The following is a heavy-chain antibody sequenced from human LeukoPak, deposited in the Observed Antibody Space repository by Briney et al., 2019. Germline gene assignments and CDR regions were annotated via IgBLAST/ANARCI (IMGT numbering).Heavy chain of an antibody. CDR2: IYTSGST. CDR1: GGSISSYY. J-gene: IGHJ4*02. CDR3: AREASDDYVWGSYRSYYFDY. Sequence: SETLSLTCTVSGGSISSYYWSWIRQPAGKGLEWIGRIYTSGSTNYNPSLKSRVTMSVDTSKNQFSLKLSSVTAADTAVYYCAREASDDYVWGSYRSYYFDYWGQGTLVTVSS. D-gene: IGHD3-16*02. V-gene: IGHV4-4*07.